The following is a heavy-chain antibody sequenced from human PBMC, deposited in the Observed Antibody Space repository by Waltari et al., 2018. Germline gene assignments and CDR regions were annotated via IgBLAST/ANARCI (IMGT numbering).Heavy chain of an antibody. D-gene: IGHD2-21*01. Sequence: QVQLQESSPGLVQPSETLSLICTVSGGSMTNYYWGWVRPPPGRGLECFSALYYSWRSSSSGSNAYNPSLKSRVTISVNAPRDHFSLELRSVTAADPAVYYCARRDSFTDFWGQGTLIIVSS. CDR1: GGSMTNYY. CDR2: LYYSWRSSSSGSN. V-gene: IGHV4-59*08. J-gene: IGHJ4*02. CDR3: ARRDSFTDF.